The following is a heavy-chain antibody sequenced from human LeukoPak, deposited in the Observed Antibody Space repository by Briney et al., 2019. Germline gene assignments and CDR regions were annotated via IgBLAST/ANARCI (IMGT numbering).Heavy chain of an antibody. V-gene: IGHV4-30-4*01. CDR1: GGSLSSGDYY. Sequence: PSETLSLTCTVSGGSLSSGDYYWGWIRQPPGRGLEWLGYIYYSGSTYYNPSLKSRSTISVDTSRNQFSLKLSSVTAADTAVYYCASATVDLPRDWGQGTLVTVSS. D-gene: IGHD3-9*01. CDR2: IYYSGST. CDR3: ASATVDLPRD. J-gene: IGHJ4*02.